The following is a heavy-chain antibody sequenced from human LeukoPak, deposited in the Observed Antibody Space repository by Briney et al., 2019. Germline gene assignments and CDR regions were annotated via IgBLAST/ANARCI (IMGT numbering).Heavy chain of an antibody. J-gene: IGHJ4*02. CDR1: GGTFSSYA. V-gene: IGHV1-69*13. CDR3: ARQGLSWYYFDY. CDR2: IIPIFGTA. Sequence: SVKVSCKASGGTFSSYAISWVRQAPGQGLEWMGGIIPIFGTANYAQKFQGRVTITADESTSTAYMELSSLRSEDTAVYYCARQGLSWYYFDYWGQGTLVTVSS. D-gene: IGHD6-13*01.